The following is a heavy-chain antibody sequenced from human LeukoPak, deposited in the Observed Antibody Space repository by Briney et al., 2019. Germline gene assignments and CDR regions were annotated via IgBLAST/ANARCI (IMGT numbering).Heavy chain of an antibody. D-gene: IGHD3-10*01. J-gene: IGHJ6*03. CDR1: GGSISSSSYY. CDR3: ARDLIMKSSGNYYYYYMDV. Sequence: SETLSLTCTVSGGSISSSSYYWGWIRQPPGKGLEWIGYIYYSGSTNYNPSLKSRVTISVDTSKNQFSLKLSSETAADTAVYYCARDLIMKSSGNYYYYYMDVWGKGTTVTVSS. V-gene: IGHV4-61*01. CDR2: IYYSGST.